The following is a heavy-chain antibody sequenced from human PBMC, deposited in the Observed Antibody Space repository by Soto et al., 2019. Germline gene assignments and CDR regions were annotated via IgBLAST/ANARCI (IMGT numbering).Heavy chain of an antibody. J-gene: IGHJ4*02. CDR2: ISGGGEST. Sequence: EVQLLESGGGLVQPGGSLRLSCAASGFTFSSYAMWWVRQAPGKGLECVSAISGGGESTYYADSVKGRFTISRDNSKNTLYLQMNSLRAEDTAVYYCAFNSGSGSDYFDYWGQGNLVTVSS. V-gene: IGHV3-23*01. CDR3: AFNSGSGSDYFDY. D-gene: IGHD3-10*01. CDR1: GFTFSSYA.